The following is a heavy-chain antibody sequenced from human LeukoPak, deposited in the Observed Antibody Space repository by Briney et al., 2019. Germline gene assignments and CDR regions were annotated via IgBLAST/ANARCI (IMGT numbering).Heavy chain of an antibody. CDR3: TTDSASGSYYY. CDR2: IKSKTDGGTT. D-gene: IGHD1-26*01. V-gene: IGHV3-15*01. Sequence: WIRQPPGKGLEWVGRIKSKTDGGTTDYAAPVKGRFTISRDDSKNTLHLQMNSLKTEDTAVYYCTTDSASGSYYYWGQGTLVTVSS. J-gene: IGHJ4*02.